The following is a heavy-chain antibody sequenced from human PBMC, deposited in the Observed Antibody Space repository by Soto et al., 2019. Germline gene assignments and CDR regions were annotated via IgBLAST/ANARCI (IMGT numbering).Heavy chain of an antibody. Sequence: GASVKVSCKASVYTFTGYYMHWVRQAPGQGLEWMGWISAYNGNTNYAQKLQGRVTMTTVTSTSTAYMELRSLRSDDTAVYYCAKLYDSSGYYGEDTYYFDYWGQGTLVTVSS. CDR1: VYTFTGYY. D-gene: IGHD3-22*01. CDR3: AKLYDSSGYYGEDTYYFDY. J-gene: IGHJ4*02. V-gene: IGHV1-18*04. CDR2: ISAYNGNT.